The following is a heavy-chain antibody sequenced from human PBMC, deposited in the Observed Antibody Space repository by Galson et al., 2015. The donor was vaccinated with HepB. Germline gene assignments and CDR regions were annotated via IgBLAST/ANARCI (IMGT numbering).Heavy chain of an antibody. Sequence: LRLSCAASGFTFSSYSMNWVRQAPGKGLEWVSSISSSSSYIYYADSVKGRFAISRDNAKNSLYLQMNSLRAEDTAVYYCARDMSYGPPNYYYYYMDVWGKGTTVTVSS. D-gene: IGHD3-16*01. CDR1: GFTFSSYS. V-gene: IGHV3-21*01. J-gene: IGHJ6*03. CDR2: ISSSSSYI. CDR3: ARDMSYGPPNYYYYYMDV.